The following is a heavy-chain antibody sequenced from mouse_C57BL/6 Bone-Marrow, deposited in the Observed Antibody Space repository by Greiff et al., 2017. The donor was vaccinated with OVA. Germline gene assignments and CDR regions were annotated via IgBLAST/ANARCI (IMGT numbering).Heavy chain of an antibody. D-gene: IGHD2-4*01. J-gene: IGHJ4*01. Sequence: VKLMESGPGLVQPSQSLSITCTVSGFSLTSYGVHWVRQSPGKGLEWLGVIWRGGSTDYNAAFMSRLSITKDNSKSQVFFKMNSLQADDTAIYYCAKGDMITRDYYAMDYWGQGTSVTVSS. CDR2: IWRGGST. CDR1: GFSLTSYG. V-gene: IGHV2-5*01. CDR3: AKGDMITRDYYAMDY.